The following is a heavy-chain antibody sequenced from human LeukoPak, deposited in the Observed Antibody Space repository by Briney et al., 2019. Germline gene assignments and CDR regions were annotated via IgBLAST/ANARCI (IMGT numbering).Heavy chain of an antibody. CDR1: GGSISSGGYY. Sequence: PSQTLSLTCTVSGGSISSGGYYWSWLRQHPGEGLEWIGYISYSGSTYHSPSLRSRLTISVDTSKNQFSLKLSSVTAADTAVYYCARASSRGAYDYWGQGILVTVSS. J-gene: IGHJ4*02. V-gene: IGHV4-31*03. CDR2: ISYSGST. D-gene: IGHD3-10*01. CDR3: ARASSRGAYDY.